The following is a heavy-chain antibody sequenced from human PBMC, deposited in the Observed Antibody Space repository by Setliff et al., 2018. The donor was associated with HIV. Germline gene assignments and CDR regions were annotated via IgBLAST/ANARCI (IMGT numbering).Heavy chain of an antibody. V-gene: IGHV1-8*03. J-gene: IGHJ6*02. CDR2: MNPNSGNT. D-gene: IGHD2-2*01. CDR3: ARGSGSGCYEYSYYGMDV. CDR1: GYTFTSYD. Sequence: ASVKVSCKASGYTFTSYDINWVRQATGQGLEWMGWMNPNSGNTGYAQKFQGRVTITRNTSISTAYMELSSLRSEDTAVYYCARGSGSGCYEYSYYGMDVWGQGTTVTVSS.